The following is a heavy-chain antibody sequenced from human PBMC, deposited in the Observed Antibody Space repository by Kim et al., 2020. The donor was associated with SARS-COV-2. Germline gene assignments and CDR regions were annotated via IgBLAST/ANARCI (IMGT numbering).Heavy chain of an antibody. D-gene: IGHD3-16*01. V-gene: IGHV4-39*01. CDR3: PRHLFVGSTLYNWFDA. CDR1: GGSISSSTHH. J-gene: IGHJ5*02. Sequence: SETLSLTCTVSGGSISSSTHHWGWIRQSPGKGLEWIGSIHYSGSTYYNPSLKSRVTISLDTSKNHFSLMLSSVTAAVMAVYYCPRHLFVGSTLYNWFDAWGQEILVSVSS. CDR2: IHYSGST.